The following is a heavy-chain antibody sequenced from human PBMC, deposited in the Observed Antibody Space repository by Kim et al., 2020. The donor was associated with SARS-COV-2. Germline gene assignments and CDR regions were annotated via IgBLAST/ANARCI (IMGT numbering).Heavy chain of an antibody. D-gene: IGHD2-2*01. J-gene: IGHJ6*03. Sequence: GRGRLTIPRDNSKNTMYLQMNSLRAEDTAVYYCARDLPVAAAVTDYMDVWGKGTTVTVSS. CDR3: ARDLPVAAAVTDYMDV. V-gene: IGHV3-30*07.